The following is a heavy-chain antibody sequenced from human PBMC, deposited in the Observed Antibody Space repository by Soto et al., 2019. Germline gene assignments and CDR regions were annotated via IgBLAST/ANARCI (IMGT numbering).Heavy chain of an antibody. CDR3: ARDGTETTVTTVKSKYYYYYYYMDV. Sequence: GGSLRLSCAASGFTFSSYGMHWVRQAPGKGLEWVAVIWNDGSNKYYADSVKGRFTISRDNSKNTLYLQMNSLRAEDTAVYYCARDGTETTVTTVKSKYYYYYYYMDVWGKGTTVTVSS. V-gene: IGHV3-33*01. J-gene: IGHJ6*03. D-gene: IGHD4-17*01. CDR1: GFTFSSYG. CDR2: IWNDGSNK.